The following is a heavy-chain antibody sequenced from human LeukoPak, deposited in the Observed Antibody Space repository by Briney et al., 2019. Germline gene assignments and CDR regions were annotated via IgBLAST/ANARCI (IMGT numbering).Heavy chain of an antibody. Sequence: GGSLRLSCAASGFTFSSYAMSWVRQAPGKGLEWVSAISGSGGSTYYADSVKGRFTISRDNSKNTLYLQMNSLRAEDTAVYHCAKTDRFGELFGYWGQGTLVTVSS. V-gene: IGHV3-23*01. J-gene: IGHJ4*02. CDR2: ISGSGGST. CDR3: AKTDRFGELFGY. CDR1: GFTFSSYA. D-gene: IGHD3-10*01.